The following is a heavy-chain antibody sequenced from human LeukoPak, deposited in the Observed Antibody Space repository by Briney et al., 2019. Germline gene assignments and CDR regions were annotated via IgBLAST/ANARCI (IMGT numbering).Heavy chain of an antibody. Sequence: GGSLRLSCAASGFTFSSYSMNWVRQAPGKGLEWVSSISSSSSYIYYADSVKGRFTISRDNAKNSLYLQMNSLRDEDTAMYYCARDAGYSSGWSHWYLDLWGRGTLVTVSS. D-gene: IGHD6-19*01. J-gene: IGHJ2*01. CDR1: GFTFSSYS. V-gene: IGHV3-21*01. CDR2: ISSSSSYI. CDR3: ARDAGYSSGWSHWYLDL.